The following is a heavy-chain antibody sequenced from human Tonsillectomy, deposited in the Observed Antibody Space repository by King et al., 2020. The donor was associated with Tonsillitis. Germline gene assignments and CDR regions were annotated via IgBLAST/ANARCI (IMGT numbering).Heavy chain of an antibody. CDR3: VRDYYDSSGYYGGDS. J-gene: IGHJ4*02. V-gene: IGHV3-48*02. D-gene: IGHD3-22*01. CDR2: ISSSSSTI. Sequence: VQLVESGGGLVQPGGSLSLSCAASGFTFSNYNMNWVRQAPGKGLEWVSYISSSSSTIYYADSVKGRFTISRDNPKNSLYLQMNSLRDEDTAVYFCVRDYYDSSGYYGGDSWGQGTLVTVSA. CDR1: GFTFSNYN.